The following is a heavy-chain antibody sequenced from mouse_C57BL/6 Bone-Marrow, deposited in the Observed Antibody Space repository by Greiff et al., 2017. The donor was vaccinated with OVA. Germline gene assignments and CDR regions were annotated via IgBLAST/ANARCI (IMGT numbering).Heavy chain of an antibody. V-gene: IGHV5-6*01. D-gene: IGHD3-3*01. J-gene: IGHJ3*01. CDR1: GFTFSSYG. Sequence: EVKLVESGGDLVKPGGSLKLSCAASGFTFSSYGMSWVRQTPDKRLEWVATISSGGSYTYYPDSVKGRFTISRDNAKNTLYLQMSSLKSEDTAMYYCARLPGTGRFAYWGQGTLVTVSA. CDR3: ARLPGTGRFAY. CDR2: ISSGGSYT.